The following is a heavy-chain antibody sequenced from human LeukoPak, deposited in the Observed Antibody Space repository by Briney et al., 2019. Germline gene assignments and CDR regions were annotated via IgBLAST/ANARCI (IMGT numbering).Heavy chain of an antibody. J-gene: IGHJ4*02. CDR3: AKDPYYYDTSGYNGDY. V-gene: IGHV3-23*01. Sequence: GGSLRLSCAASGFTFSNYAMSWVRQAPGKGLEWVSSISGSGGGTYYADSVKGRFTISRDNSKNTLFLQMNSLRAEDTAVYYCAKDPYYYDTSGYNGDYWGQGTLVTVSS. CDR1: GFTFSNYA. D-gene: IGHD3-22*01. CDR2: ISGSGGGT.